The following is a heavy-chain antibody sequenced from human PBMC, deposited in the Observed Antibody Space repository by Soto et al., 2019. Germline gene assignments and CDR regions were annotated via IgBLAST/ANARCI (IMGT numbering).Heavy chain of an antibody. D-gene: IGHD3-9*01. CDR2: ISYDGNTQ. CDR1: GFIFSGYA. V-gene: IGHV3-30-3*01. CDR3: AKETNAYEINF. J-gene: IGHJ4*02. Sequence: QVQLVESGGGVVQPGGSLRLSCAASGFIFSGYAMHWVRQAPGKGLEWVAVISYDGNTQYYADSVKGRFTVSRDNSNNILYVEMNNLRDEDTAMYYCAKETNAYEINFWGQGTPVTVSP.